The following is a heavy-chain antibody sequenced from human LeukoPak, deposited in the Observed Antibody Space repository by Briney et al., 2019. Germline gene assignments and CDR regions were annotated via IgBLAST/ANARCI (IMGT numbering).Heavy chain of an antibody. V-gene: IGHV4-34*01. CDR3: ARGFTAYFDY. D-gene: IGHD3-16*01. CDR2: INHSGST. Sequence: SETLSLTCAVYGGSFSGYYWSWIRQPPGKGLEWIGEINHSGSTNYNPSLKSRVTISVDTSKNQFSLKLSSATAADTAVYYCARGFTAYFDYWGQGTLVTVSS. CDR1: GGSFSGYY. J-gene: IGHJ4*02.